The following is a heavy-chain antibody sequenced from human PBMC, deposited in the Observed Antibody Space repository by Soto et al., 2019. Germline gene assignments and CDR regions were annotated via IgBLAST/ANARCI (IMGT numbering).Heavy chain of an antibody. V-gene: IGHV1-69*06. Sequence: QVQLVQSGAEVKKPGSSVKVSCKASGGTFSSYAISWVRQAPGQGLEWMGGIIPIFGTANYAQKFQGRVTSTADKSTSTAYMELSSLRSEDTAVYYCARGFPQGHYYYYGMDVWGQGTTVTVSS. CDR3: ARGFPQGHYYYYGMDV. J-gene: IGHJ6*02. CDR1: GGTFSSYA. CDR2: IIPIFGTA.